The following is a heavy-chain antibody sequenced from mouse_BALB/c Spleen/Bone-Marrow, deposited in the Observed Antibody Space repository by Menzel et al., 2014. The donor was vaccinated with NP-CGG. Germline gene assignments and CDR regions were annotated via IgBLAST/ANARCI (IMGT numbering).Heavy chain of an antibody. D-gene: IGHD2-4*01. Sequence: VQLQQSGAELVKPGASVKLSCTASGFNIKDTYMHWVKQRPEQGLEWIGRIDPANGNTKYDPKFQGKATITADTSSNTAYLQLGSLTSEDTAVYYCAVYDYEGFAYWGQGTLVTVSA. J-gene: IGHJ3*01. V-gene: IGHV14-3*02. CDR3: AVYDYEGFAY. CDR1: GFNIKDTY. CDR2: IDPANGNT.